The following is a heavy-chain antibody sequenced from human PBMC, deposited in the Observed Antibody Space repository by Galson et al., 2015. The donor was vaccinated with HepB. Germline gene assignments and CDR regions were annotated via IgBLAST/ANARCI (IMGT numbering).Heavy chain of an antibody. CDR1: VFTFKNFA. D-gene: IGHD2-21*02. CDR3: VKDIRGGCRDFDCSS. V-gene: IGHV3-23*01. J-gene: IGHJ4*02. Sequence: SLRLSCAAYVFTFKNFAMRWVRQAPRKGLEWVADIVGRGNKTSYAESVKGRFTIARDNLRSTLYLQMSSLRAEDTAKYYCVKDIRGGCRDFDCSSWGRGTLVTVSS. CDR2: IVGRGNKT.